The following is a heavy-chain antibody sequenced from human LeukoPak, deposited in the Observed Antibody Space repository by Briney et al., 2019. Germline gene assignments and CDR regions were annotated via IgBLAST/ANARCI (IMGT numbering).Heavy chain of an antibody. D-gene: IGHD3-9*01. V-gene: IGHV1-18*04. CDR3: ARVGVLRYFDWLRKNAFDI. CDR1: GYTFTSYG. CDR2: ISAYNGNT. J-gene: IGHJ3*02. Sequence: ASVKVSCKASGYTFTSYGISWVRQAPGQGLEWMGWISAYNGNTNYAQKLQGRVTMTTDTSTSTAYMELRSLRSDDTAVYHCARVGVLRYFDWLRKNAFDIWGQGTMVTVSS.